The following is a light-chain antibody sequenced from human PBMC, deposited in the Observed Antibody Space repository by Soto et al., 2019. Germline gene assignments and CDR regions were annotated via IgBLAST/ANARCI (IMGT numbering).Light chain of an antibody. V-gene: IGKV3-20*01. CDR2: EAS. Sequence: EIVMTQSPATLSVSPGERATLSCRASQSVARKLAWYQQKPGQAPRLLIHEASIRATGIPDRFSGSGSGTDFTLTISRLEPEDFAVYYCQQYGSSGTFGQGTKVDI. J-gene: IGKJ1*01. CDR1: QSVARK. CDR3: QQYGSSGT.